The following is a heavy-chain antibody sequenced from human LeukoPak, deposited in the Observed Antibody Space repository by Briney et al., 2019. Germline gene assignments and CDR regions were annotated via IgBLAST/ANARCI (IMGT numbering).Heavy chain of an antibody. Sequence: GGSLRLSCAASGFSFSDYYMSWIRQAPAKGLEWVSYISSSGSTIYYADSVKDRFTISRDNVKNSLYLQMNSLRAEDTAAYYCARAAAGSQATWGFVDVWGQGTTVTVSS. CDR3: ARAAAGSQATWGFVDV. D-gene: IGHD6-13*01. CDR2: ISSSGSTI. V-gene: IGHV3-11*01. CDR1: GFSFSDYY. J-gene: IGHJ6*02.